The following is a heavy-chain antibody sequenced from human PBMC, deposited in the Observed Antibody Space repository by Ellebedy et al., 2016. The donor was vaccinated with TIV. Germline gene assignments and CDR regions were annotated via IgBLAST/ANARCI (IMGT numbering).Heavy chain of an antibody. J-gene: IGHJ5*02. Sequence: GESLKISCAASGFTFHSYGMHWVRQAPGKGLEWVTFIRYDGNDKYYADSVKGRFTVSRDNSKNTLTLQMNSLRLEDTAVYYCAKVLFAFGEFESQFDPWGQGTLVIVSS. CDR2: IRYDGNDK. CDR1: GFTFHSYG. D-gene: IGHD3-10*01. V-gene: IGHV3-30*02. CDR3: AKVLFAFGEFESQFDP.